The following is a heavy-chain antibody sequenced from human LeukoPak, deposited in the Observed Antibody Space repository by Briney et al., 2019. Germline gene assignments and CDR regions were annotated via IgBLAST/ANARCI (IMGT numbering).Heavy chain of an antibody. CDR1: GGSFSGYY. Sequence: SETLSLTCAVYGGSFSGYYWSWIRQPPGKGLEWIGEINHSGSTNYNPSLKSRVTISVDTSKNQFSLKLNSVTAADTAVYYCATASPLGLNWFDHWGQGTLVTVSS. V-gene: IGHV4-34*01. J-gene: IGHJ5*02. CDR2: INHSGST. D-gene: IGHD3/OR15-3a*01. CDR3: ATASPLGLNWFDH.